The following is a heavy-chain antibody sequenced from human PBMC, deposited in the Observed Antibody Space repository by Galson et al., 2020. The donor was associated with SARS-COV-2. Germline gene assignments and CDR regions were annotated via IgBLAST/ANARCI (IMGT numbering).Heavy chain of an antibody. CDR2: IYYSGST. J-gene: IGHJ3*02. D-gene: IGHD4-17*01. CDR3: ARGVDYGGWGGAFDI. CDR1: GGSISSYY. V-gene: IGHV4-59*13. Sequence: SETLSLTCTVSGGSISSYYWSWIRQPPGKGLEWIGYIYYSGSTNYNPSLKSRVTISVDTSKNQFSLKLSSVTAADTAVYYCARGVDYGGWGGAFDIWGQGTMVTVSS.